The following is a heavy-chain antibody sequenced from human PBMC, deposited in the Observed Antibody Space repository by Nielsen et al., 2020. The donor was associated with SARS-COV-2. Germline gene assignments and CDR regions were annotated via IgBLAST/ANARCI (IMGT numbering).Heavy chain of an antibody. V-gene: IGHV4-39*01. J-gene: IGHJ4*02. D-gene: IGHD3-10*01. CDR2: IYYSGST. Sequence: SETLSLTCTVSGGSISSSSYYWGWIRQPPGKGLEWIGSIYYSGSTYYNPSLKSRVTISVDTSKNQFSLKLSFVTAADTAVYYCARRITMVRGGVRQNYFDYWGQGTLVTVSS. CDR1: GGSISSSSYY. CDR3: ARRITMVRGGVRQNYFDY.